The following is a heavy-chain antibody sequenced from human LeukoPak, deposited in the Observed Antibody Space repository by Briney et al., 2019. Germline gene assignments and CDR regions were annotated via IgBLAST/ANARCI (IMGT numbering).Heavy chain of an antibody. Sequence: GSVKVSCKASGYTFTGYYMHWVRQAPGQGLEWMGWINPNSGGTNYAQNFQGKVTMTRDTSISTAYMELSRLRSDDTAVYYCARGHYDFWSGAFDYWGQGTLVTVSS. J-gene: IGHJ4*02. V-gene: IGHV1-2*02. CDR2: INPNSGGT. D-gene: IGHD3-3*01. CDR1: GYTFTGYY. CDR3: ARGHYDFWSGAFDY.